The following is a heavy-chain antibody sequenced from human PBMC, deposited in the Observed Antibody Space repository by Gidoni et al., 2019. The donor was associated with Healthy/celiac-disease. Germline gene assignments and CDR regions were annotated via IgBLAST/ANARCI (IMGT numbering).Heavy chain of an antibody. V-gene: IGHV4-30-2*04. Sequence: LKSRVTISVDTSKNQFSLKLSSVTAEDTAVYYCAREYLIPQLLSNWFDPWGQGTLVTVSS. CDR3: AREYLIPQLLSNWFDP. D-gene: IGHD6-6*01. J-gene: IGHJ5*02.